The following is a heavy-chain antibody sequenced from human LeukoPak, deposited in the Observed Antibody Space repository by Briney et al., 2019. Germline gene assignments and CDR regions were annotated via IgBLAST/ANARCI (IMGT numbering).Heavy chain of an antibody. CDR1: GFTFSSYA. D-gene: IGHD3-22*01. CDR2: ISGSGGST. CDR3: AKGPHNYYDQPYYFDY. J-gene: IGHJ4*02. V-gene: IGHV3-23*01. Sequence: GGSLRLSCAASGFTFSSYAMSWVRQAPGKGLEWVSTISGSGGSTYYADSVKGRFTISRDNSKNTLYLQMNSLRAEDTAVYYCAKGPHNYYDQPYYFDYWGQGTLVTVSS.